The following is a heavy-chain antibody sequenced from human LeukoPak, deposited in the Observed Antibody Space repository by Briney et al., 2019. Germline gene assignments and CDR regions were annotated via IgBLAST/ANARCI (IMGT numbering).Heavy chain of an antibody. D-gene: IGHD2-2*01. CDR1: GYTFTSYY. CDR2: INPSGGST. V-gene: IGHV1-46*01. Sequence: GASVKVSCKASGYTFTSYYMHWVRQAPGQGLEWMGIINPSGGSTSYAQKFQGRVTMTRDTSTSTVYMELGSLRSEDTAVYYCARVGDIVVVPAAILKHIQGCFDYWGQGTLVTVSS. J-gene: IGHJ4*02. CDR3: ARVGDIVVVPAAILKHIQGCFDY.